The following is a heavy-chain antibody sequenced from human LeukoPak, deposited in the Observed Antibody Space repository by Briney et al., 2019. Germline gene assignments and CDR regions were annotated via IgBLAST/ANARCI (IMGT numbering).Heavy chain of an antibody. J-gene: IGHJ6*03. D-gene: IGHD3-9*01. CDR3: ARRISYYEMLTGYSEDNYYMHV. CDR1: GYSFTSYW. CDR2: NYTGDCDT. Sequence: GESLKISCNGSGYSFTSYWIGWVRQMPGKGLEWMGINYTGDCDTRYSPSFQGQVTISADRSISTAYLQWSSLKASDTAMYYCARRISYYEMLTGYSEDNYYMHVGGKGTTVSVS. V-gene: IGHV5-51*01.